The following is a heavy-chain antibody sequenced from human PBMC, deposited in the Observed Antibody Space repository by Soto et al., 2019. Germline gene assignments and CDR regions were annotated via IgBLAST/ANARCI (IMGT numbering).Heavy chain of an antibody. CDR1: GGSISSGGYY. CDR3: ARDQVSRAAYYYGMDV. V-gene: IGHV4-31*03. CDR2: IYYGGST. Sequence: SETLSLTCTVSGGSISSGGYYWSWIRQHPGKGLEWIGYIYYGGSTYYNPSLKSRVTISVDTSKNQFSLKLSSVTAADTAVYYCARDQVSRAAYYYGMDVWGQGTTVTVSS. J-gene: IGHJ6*02. D-gene: IGHD6-25*01.